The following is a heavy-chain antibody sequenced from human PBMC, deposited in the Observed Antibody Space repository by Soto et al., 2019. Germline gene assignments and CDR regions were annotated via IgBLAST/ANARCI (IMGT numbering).Heavy chain of an antibody. J-gene: IGHJ4*02. D-gene: IGHD3-10*01. V-gene: IGHV3-72*01. CDR3: AASESYHKAAY. Sequence: PGGSLRLSCAGSGFTLSDHYIDWVRQAPGKGLEWVGLSRDKAQGYSITYAVSVKGRFTTSRDESKNSVYLQMNGLRADDAAVYYCAASESYHKAAYWRQGALVTVS. CDR1: GFTLSDHY. CDR2: SRDKAQGYSI.